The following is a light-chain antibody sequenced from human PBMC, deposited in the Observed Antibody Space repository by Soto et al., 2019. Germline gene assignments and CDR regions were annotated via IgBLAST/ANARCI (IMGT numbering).Light chain of an antibody. Sequence: IQMTQSPSSLSASVGARATNTCRASQGISSWLAWYQQKPEKAPKSLSYAASSLQSGVPSRFSGSGSGTDFTLTISSLQPEDFATYYCQQYNSYPLTFGGGTKVDIK. CDR3: QQYNSYPLT. CDR2: AAS. J-gene: IGKJ4*01. CDR1: QGISSW. V-gene: IGKV1D-16*01.